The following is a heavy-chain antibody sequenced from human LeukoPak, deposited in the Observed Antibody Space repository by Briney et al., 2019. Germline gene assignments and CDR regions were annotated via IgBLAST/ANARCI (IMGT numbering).Heavy chain of an antibody. CDR2: ISYDGSNK. J-gene: IGHJ4*02. CDR1: GFTFSSYG. D-gene: IGHD6-13*01. Sequence: GGSLRLSCAASGFTFSSYGMHWVRQAPGKGLEWVAVISYDGSNKYYADSVKGRFTISRDNSKNTLYLQMSSLRAEDTAVYYCALRGSSYYQFVYWGQGTLVTVSS. V-gene: IGHV3-30*03. CDR3: ALRGSSYYQFVY.